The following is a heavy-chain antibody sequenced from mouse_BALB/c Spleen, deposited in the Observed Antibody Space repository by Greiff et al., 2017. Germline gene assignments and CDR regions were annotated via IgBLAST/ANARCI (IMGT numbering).Heavy chain of an antibody. CDR1: GYTFTSYW. CDR3: ARGDYYGSHYYAMDY. J-gene: IGHJ4*01. CDR2: INPSTGYT. V-gene: IGHV1-7*01. Sequence: VQLQESGAELAKPGASVKMSCKASGYTFTSYWMHWVKQRPGQGLEWIGYINPSTGYTEYNQKFKDKATLTADKSSSTAYMQLSSLTSEDSAVYYCARGDYYGSHYYAMDYWGQGTSVTVSS. D-gene: IGHD1-1*01.